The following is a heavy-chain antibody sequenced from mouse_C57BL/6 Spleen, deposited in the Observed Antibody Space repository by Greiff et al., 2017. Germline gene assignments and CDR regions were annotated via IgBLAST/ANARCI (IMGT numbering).Heavy chain of an antibody. CDR1: GYTFTSYG. D-gene: IGHD2-4*01. V-gene: IGHV1-81*01. J-gene: IGHJ4*01. CDR2: IYPRSGNT. Sequence: QVQLKQSGAELARPGASVKLSCKASGYTFTSYGISWVKQRTGQGLEWIGEIYPRSGNTYYNEKFKGKATLTADKSSSTAYMELRSLTSEDSAVYFCARGDYYDYDVLYAMDYWGQGTSVTVSS. CDR3: ARGDYYDYDVLYAMDY.